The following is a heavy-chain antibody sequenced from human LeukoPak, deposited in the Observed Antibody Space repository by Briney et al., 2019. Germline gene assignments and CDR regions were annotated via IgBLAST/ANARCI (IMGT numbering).Heavy chain of an antibody. CDR2: TYYRSKWYN. D-gene: IGHD6-19*01. CDR1: GDSVSSNSAA. CDR3: ALGGMAGTYYYYGMDV. J-gene: IGHJ6*02. Sequence: SQTLSLTCAISGDSVSSNSAAWNWIRQSPSRGLEWLGRTYYRSKWYNDYAVSVKSRITINPDTSKNQFSLQLNSVTPEDTAVYYCALGGMAGTYYYYGMDVWGQGTTVTVSS. V-gene: IGHV6-1*01.